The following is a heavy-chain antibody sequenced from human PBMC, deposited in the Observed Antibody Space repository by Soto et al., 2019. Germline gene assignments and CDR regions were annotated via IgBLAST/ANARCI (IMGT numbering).Heavy chain of an antibody. CDR2: IGGSGSTT. Sequence: EVQLLESGGGVVQPGGSLRLACAASGLTFSSYGMSWVRQAPGKGLEWVSSIGGSGSTTYYAESVKGRFIISRDNSKNTLFLQMNGLRAEDTGIYYCAKIMNGIESWGQGALVTVSS. J-gene: IGHJ4*02. D-gene: IGHD1-1*01. V-gene: IGHV3-23*01. CDR1: GLTFSSYG. CDR3: AKIMNGIES.